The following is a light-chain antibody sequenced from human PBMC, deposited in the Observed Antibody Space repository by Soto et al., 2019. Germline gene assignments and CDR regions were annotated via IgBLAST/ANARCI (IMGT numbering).Light chain of an antibody. Sequence: HITQSPSSPSASVGGRVTMSCRSSQGIRNDLTWYQQKPGKAPKLLIYAASSLQSGVPSRFSGSGSGTDFTLTISSLQPEDFATYYCLQDDNYPLTFGGGTKVDIK. CDR1: QGIRND. CDR2: AAS. J-gene: IGKJ4*01. V-gene: IGKV1-6*01. CDR3: LQDDNYPLT.